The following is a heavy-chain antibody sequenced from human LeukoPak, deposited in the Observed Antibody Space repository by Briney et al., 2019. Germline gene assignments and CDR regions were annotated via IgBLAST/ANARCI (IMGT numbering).Heavy chain of an antibody. CDR1: GYSISSGYY. J-gene: IGHJ4*02. CDR3: ARDEYTSSFAY. V-gene: IGHV4-38-2*02. CDR2: IYHSGST. Sequence: SETLSLTCTVSGYSISSGYYWGWIRQPPGKGLEWIGSIYHSGSTYYNPSLKSRVTISVDTSKNQFSLKLSSVTAADTAVYYCARDEYTSSFAYWGQGTLVTVSS. D-gene: IGHD6-6*01.